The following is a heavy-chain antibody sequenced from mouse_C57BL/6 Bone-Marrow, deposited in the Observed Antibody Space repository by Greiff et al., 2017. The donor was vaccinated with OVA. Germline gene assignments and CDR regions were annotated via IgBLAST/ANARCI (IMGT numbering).Heavy chain of an antibody. V-gene: IGHV1-76*01. D-gene: IGHD2-4*01. CDR1: GYTFTDYY. Sequence: SGAELVRPGASVKLSCKASGYTFTDYYINWVKQRPGQGLEWIARIYPGSGNTYYNEKFKGKATLTAEKSSSTAYMQLSSLTSEDSAVYFCARRDYDDGYYFDYWGQGTTLTVSS. CDR3: ARRDYDDGYYFDY. CDR2: IYPGSGNT. J-gene: IGHJ2*01.